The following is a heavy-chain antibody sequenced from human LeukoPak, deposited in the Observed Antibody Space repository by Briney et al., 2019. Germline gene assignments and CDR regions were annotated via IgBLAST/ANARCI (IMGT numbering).Heavy chain of an antibody. CDR3: ARMPPVGGSYVY. D-gene: IGHD1-26*01. J-gene: IGHJ4*02. CDR2: IHYSGST. Sequence: PSETLSLTCTVSGGSISSSSYYWGWIRQPPGKGPEWIGYIHYSGSTNYNPSLKSRVTISVDTSKNQFSLKLSSVTAADTAVYYCARMPPVGGSYVYWGQGTLVTVSS. CDR1: GGSISSSSYY. V-gene: IGHV4-61*05.